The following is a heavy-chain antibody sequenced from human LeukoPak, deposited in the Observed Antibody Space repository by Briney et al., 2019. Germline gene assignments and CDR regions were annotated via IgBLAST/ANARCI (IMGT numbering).Heavy chain of an antibody. D-gene: IGHD3-10*01. CDR3: ARDYRKYGSGSYYRGGVDY. J-gene: IGHJ4*02. CDR2: ISSSGSTI. CDR1: GFTFSSYE. Sequence: AGGSLRLSCAASGFTFSSYEMNWVRQAPGKGLEWVSYISSSGSTIYYADSVKGRFTISRDNAKNSLYLQMNSLRAEDTAVYYCARDYRKYGSGSYYRGGVDYWGQGTLVTVSS. V-gene: IGHV3-48*03.